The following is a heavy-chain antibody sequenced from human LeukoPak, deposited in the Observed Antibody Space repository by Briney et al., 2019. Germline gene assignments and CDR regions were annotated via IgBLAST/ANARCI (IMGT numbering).Heavy chain of an antibody. CDR2: INPNSGGT. Sequence: ASVKVSCKASGYTFTGYYMHWVRQAPGQGLEWMGWINPNSGGTNYAQKFQGWVTMTRDTSISTAYMELSRLRSDDTAVYYCARDPPPTYYDILTGSQHYYGMDVWGQGTTVTVSS. D-gene: IGHD3-9*01. CDR1: GYTFTGYY. CDR3: ARDPPPTYYDILTGSQHYYGMDV. V-gene: IGHV1-2*04. J-gene: IGHJ6*02.